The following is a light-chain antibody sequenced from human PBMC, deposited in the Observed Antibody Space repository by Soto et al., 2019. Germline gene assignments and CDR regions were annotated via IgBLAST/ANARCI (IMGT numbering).Light chain of an antibody. J-gene: IGKJ2*01. V-gene: IGKV1-39*01. CDR2: AAS. CDR1: QTISTY. CDR3: QQSHGIPYT. Sequence: DIQMNQSPSSLSASVGDRVTITCRASQTISTYLNWYQQEPGKAPKRLIYAASSLQSGVPSRFSGSGSGTDFTLTISSLQPEDYAAYYCQQSHGIPYTFGQGTRLEIK.